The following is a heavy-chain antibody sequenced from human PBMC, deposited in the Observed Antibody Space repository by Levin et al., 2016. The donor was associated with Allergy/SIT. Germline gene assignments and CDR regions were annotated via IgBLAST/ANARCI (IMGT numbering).Heavy chain of an antibody. J-gene: IGHJ6*02. Sequence: GGSLRLSCEASGFIFDAFAMHWVRQSPRKGLEWVALISGDGSRTHYAESVKGRFTISRDNSKNSLFLQMNGLTSDDTALYYCAKVGETGTNYYFYFPMDVWGLGTTVTVSS. CDR2: ISGDGSRT. D-gene: IGHD1-1*01. CDR1: GFIFDAFA. CDR3: AKVGETGTNYYFYFPMDV. V-gene: IGHV3-43*02.